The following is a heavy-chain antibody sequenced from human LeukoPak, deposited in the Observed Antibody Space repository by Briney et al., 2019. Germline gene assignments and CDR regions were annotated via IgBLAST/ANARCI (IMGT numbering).Heavy chain of an antibody. V-gene: IGHV3-23*01. Sequence: PGGSLRLSCAASGFTFSRYTMTWVRQAPGKGLEWVSGISDRGHRTYYADSVKGRFTISRDNSKNTLYLQMNSLRAEDTAVYYCAEESRAGWSFDYWGQGTLVTVSS. CDR1: GFTFSRYT. D-gene: IGHD5-24*01. CDR3: AEESRAGWSFDY. J-gene: IGHJ4*02. CDR2: ISDRGHRT.